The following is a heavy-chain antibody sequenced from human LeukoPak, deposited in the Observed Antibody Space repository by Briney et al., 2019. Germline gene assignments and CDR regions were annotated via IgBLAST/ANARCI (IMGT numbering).Heavy chain of an antibody. D-gene: IGHD6-13*01. Sequence: ASVKVSCKASGYTFTSYDINWVRQATGQGLEWMGWMNPNSGNTGYAQKFQGRVTMTRNTSISTAYMELSSLRSEDTAVYYCARGRGRSSSYLTRGYFDYWGQGTLVTVSS. CDR2: MNPNSGNT. V-gene: IGHV1-8*01. CDR1: GYTFTSYD. CDR3: ARGRGRSSSYLTRGYFDY. J-gene: IGHJ4*02.